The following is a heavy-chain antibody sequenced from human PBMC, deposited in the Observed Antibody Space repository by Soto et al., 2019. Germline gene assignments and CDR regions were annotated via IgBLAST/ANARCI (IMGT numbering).Heavy chain of an antibody. CDR3: ARGWMYTCAM. CDR2: INEDGSEK. CDR1: GSSISNYW. D-gene: IGHD5-12*01. V-gene: IGHV3-7*04. Sequence: EVQLVESGGGLVQPGGSLRLSCAASGSSISNYWMSWVRQAPGKGLEWVADINEDGSEKHYVDSVKGRFTISRDNAKNSLYLQTNSPRVEDTAVYYCARGWMYTCAMWGQGTMVTVSS. J-gene: IGHJ3*02.